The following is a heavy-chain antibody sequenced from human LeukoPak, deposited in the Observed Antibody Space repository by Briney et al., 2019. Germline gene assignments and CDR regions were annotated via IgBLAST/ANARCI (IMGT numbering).Heavy chain of an antibody. J-gene: IGHJ5*02. CDR3: ARGRGRSGGSCYSNWFDP. D-gene: IGHD2-15*01. CDR1: GGSISSTSYY. Sequence: PSETLSLTCTVSGGSISSTSYYWGWIRQPPGKGLEWIGSIYYRGSTYYNPSLKSRVTISVDTSKNQFSLKLSSVTAADTAVYYCARGRGRSGGSCYSNWFDPWGQGTLVTVSS. CDR2: IYYRGST. V-gene: IGHV4-39*07.